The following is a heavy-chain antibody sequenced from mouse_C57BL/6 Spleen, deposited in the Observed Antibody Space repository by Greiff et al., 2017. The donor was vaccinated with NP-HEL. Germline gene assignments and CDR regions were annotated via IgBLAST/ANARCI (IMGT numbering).Heavy chain of an antibody. CDR1: GFTFSSYT. CDR3: ARHLGPPGVYFDY. V-gene: IGHV5-9*01. Sequence: DVKLVESGGGLVKPGGSLKLSCAASGFTFSSYTMSWVRQTPEKRLEWVATISGGGGNTYYPDSAKGRFTISRDNAKNTLYLQMSSLRSEDTALYYCARHLGPPGVYFDYWGQGTTLTVSS. D-gene: IGHD4-1*01. CDR2: ISGGGGNT. J-gene: IGHJ2*01.